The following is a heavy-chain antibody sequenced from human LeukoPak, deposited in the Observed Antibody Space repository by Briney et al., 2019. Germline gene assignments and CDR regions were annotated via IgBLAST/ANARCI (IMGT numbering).Heavy chain of an antibody. Sequence: ASVKVSCKASGYTFTSYGISWVRQAPGQGLEWMGCISAYNGNTNYSQKLQGRVTMTTDTSTSTAYLEMRSLRSDDTAVYYCARDVELAAAGTTWDFDYWGQGTLVTVSS. D-gene: IGHD6-13*01. CDR2: ISAYNGNT. V-gene: IGHV1-18*01. CDR1: GYTFTSYG. CDR3: ARDVELAAAGTTWDFDY. J-gene: IGHJ4*02.